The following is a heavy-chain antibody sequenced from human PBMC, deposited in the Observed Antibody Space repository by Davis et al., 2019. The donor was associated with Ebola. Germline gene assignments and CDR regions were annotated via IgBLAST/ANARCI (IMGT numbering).Heavy chain of an antibody. D-gene: IGHD2-15*01. Sequence: SETLSLTCAVSGGSISSSNWWSWVRQPPGKGLEWIGEIYHSGSTNYNPSLKSRVTISVDKSKNQFSLKLTSVTAADTAIYYCARNVVVIDVISNWLDTWGQGTLVTVSS. J-gene: IGHJ5*02. CDR2: IYHSGST. CDR1: GGSISSSNW. CDR3: ARNVVVIDVISNWLDT. V-gene: IGHV4-4*02.